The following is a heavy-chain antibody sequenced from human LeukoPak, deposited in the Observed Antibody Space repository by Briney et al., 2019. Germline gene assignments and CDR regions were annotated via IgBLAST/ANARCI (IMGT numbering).Heavy chain of an antibody. CDR3: AKDFSAMYYFDS. CDR2: ISGSSGST. Sequence: QSGGSLRLSCAASGFTFSTYAMSWVRQAPGKGLEWVSAISGSSGSTYYADSVKGRFTISRDNSKNTLYLQMNSLRAEDTAVYYCAKDFSAMYYFDSWGQGTLVTVSS. V-gene: IGHV3-23*01. D-gene: IGHD5-18*01. CDR1: GFTFSTYA. J-gene: IGHJ4*02.